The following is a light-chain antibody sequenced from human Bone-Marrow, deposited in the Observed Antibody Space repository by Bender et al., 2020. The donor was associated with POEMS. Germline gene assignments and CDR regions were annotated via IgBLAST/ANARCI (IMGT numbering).Light chain of an antibody. CDR2: DVT. CDR3: LSYTSSDTDV. V-gene: IGLV2-14*02. Sequence: QSALTQPASVSGSPGQSITISCTGTSSDVGSYNLVSWYKQHPDKAPKLMIYDVTHRPSGVSHRFSGSKSGNTASLTISGLQTEDEADYYCLSYTSSDTDVFGTGTKVTVL. J-gene: IGLJ1*01. CDR1: SSDVGSYNL.